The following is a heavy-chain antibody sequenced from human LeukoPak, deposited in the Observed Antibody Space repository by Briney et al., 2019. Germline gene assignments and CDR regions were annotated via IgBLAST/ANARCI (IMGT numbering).Heavy chain of an antibody. CDR1: GYTFTSYY. CDR3: AASPKLTGVVPAAWG. V-gene: IGHV1-58*02. Sequence: GASVKVSCKASGYTFTSYYMHWVRQARGQRLEWIGWIVVGSSNTNYAQKFQERVTITSDMSTSTAYMELSSLRSEDTAVYYCAASPKLTGVVPAAWGWGQGTLVTVSS. D-gene: IGHD7-27*01. J-gene: IGHJ4*02. CDR2: IVVGSSNT.